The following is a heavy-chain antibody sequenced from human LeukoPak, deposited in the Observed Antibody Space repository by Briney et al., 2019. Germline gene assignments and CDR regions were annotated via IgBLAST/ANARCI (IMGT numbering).Heavy chain of an antibody. Sequence: SGGSLRLSCAASGFTFSSYSMNWVRQAPGEGLEWVSYISSSSSTIYYADSVKGRFTISRDNAKNSLYLQMNSLRAEDTAVYYCAREFRQEPDCSSTSCYPNWLDPWGQGTLVTVSS. CDR3: AREFRQEPDCSSTSCYPNWLDP. CDR1: GFTFSSYS. V-gene: IGHV3-48*01. J-gene: IGHJ5*02. CDR2: ISSSSSTI. D-gene: IGHD2-2*01.